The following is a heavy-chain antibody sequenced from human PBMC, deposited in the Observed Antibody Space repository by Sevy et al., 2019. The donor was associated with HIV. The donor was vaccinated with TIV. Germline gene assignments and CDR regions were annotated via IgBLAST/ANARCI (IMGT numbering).Heavy chain of an antibody. D-gene: IGHD2-15*01. J-gene: IGHJ4*02. CDR3: VPSGGGHAGY. CDR2: IKQDGSEK. Sequence: GGYLRLCCAASGFTLSSRWMSWVRQAPGKGLEWVANIKQDGSEKYYVDSVKDRFTISRDNAKNSLYLQMNSLRAEDTAVYYCVPSGGGHAGYWGQGTLVTVSS. V-gene: IGHV3-7*01. CDR1: GFTLSSRW.